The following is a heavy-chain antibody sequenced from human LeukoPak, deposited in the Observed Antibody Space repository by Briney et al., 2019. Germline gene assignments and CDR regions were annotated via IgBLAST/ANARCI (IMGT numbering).Heavy chain of an antibody. V-gene: IGHV1-3*01. CDR2: INGGNGNT. J-gene: IGHJ1*01. Sequence: ASVKVSCKTSGYTFTSYGMHWVPQAPGQSLEWMGWINGGNGNTKYSEKFQGRVTIIRDTSASTAYMELSSLRSEDTAVCYCARVPLHDDSGHYYPHWGQGTLVTISS. CDR3: ARVPLHDDSGHYYPH. D-gene: IGHD3-22*01. CDR1: GYTFTSYG.